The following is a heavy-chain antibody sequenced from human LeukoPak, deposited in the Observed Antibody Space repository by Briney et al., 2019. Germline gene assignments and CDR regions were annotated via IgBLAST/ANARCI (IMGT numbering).Heavy chain of an antibody. CDR1: GGSISSSNW. CDR3: ASSNYYDSSGYYSFKAFDI. J-gene: IGHJ3*02. CDR2: IYHSGST. Sequence: SGTLSLTCTVSGGSISSSNWWSWVRQPPGKGLEWIGEIYHSGSTNYNPSLKSRVTISVDKSKNQFSLKLSSVTAADTAVYYCASSNYYDSSGYYSFKAFDIWGQGTMVTVSS. V-gene: IGHV4-4*02. D-gene: IGHD3-22*01.